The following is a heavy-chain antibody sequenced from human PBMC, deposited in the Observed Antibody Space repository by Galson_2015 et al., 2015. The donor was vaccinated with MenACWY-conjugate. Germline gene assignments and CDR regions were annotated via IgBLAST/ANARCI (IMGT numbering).Heavy chain of an antibody. V-gene: IGHV6-1*01. J-gene: IGHJ4*02. CDR2: TYYSSKWYN. D-gene: IGHD6-13*01. Sequence: CAISGDSVSSNSVAWNWIRQSPARGLEWLGRTYYSSKWYNDYATSVKSRITIKSDTTKNEFSLLLKSVTPDDTAVYYCAREGSRIWYEIDCWGQGTLVTVSS. CDR1: GDSVSSNSVA. CDR3: AREGSRIWYEIDC.